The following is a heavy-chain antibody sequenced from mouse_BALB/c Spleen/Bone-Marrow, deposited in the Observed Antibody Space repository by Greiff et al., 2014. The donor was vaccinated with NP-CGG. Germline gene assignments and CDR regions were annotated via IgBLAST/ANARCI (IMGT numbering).Heavy chain of an antibody. J-gene: IGHJ2*01. V-gene: IGHV14-3*02. CDR2: IDPANGNT. Sequence: VHVKQSGAELVKPGAPVKLSCTASGFNIKDTYMHWVKQRPEQGLEWIGRIDPANGNTKYDPKFQGKASITADTSSNTAYLQLSSLTSEDTAVYYCASYVYGYYFDYWGQGTTLTVSS. CDR3: ASYVYGYYFDY. D-gene: IGHD2-2*01. CDR1: GFNIKDTY.